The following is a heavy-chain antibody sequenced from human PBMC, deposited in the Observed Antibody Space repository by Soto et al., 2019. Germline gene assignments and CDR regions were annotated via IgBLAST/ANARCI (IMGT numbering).Heavy chain of an antibody. CDR2: IFYSGST. Sequence: QVQLEESGPGLVKPSETLSLTCTVSGGSINAFFWSWVRQPPGKGLESIGYIFYSGSTNYNPSLKSRVTISLDTSKTQFSLNQTSVTAADTAVYYCATQTGLYYYGLDVWGQGTMVAVSS. V-gene: IGHV4-59*01. CDR3: ATQTGLYYYGLDV. J-gene: IGHJ6*02. CDR1: GGSINAFF.